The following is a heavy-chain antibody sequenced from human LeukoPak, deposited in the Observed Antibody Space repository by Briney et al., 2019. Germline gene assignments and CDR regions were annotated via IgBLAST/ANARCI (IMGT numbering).Heavy chain of an antibody. CDR1: GFTFSSYE. Sequence: GGSLRLSCAASGFTFSSYEMNWVRQAPGKGLEWVSYISSSGSTIYYADSVKGRFTISRDNAKNSLYLQMNSLRAEDTAVYYCAREEADSSGYFDYWDQGTLVTVSS. V-gene: IGHV3-48*03. J-gene: IGHJ4*02. CDR3: AREEADSSGYFDY. D-gene: IGHD3-22*01. CDR2: ISSSGSTI.